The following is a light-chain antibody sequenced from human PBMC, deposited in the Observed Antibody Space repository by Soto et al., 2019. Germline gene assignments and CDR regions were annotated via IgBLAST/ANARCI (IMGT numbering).Light chain of an antibody. CDR1: ENVRTF. CDR3: QQHSHWPPWT. V-gene: IGKV3-11*01. CDR2: GAS. J-gene: IGKJ1*01. Sequence: EVLLTQSPATLSLSPGERATLSCRASENVRTFVDWYQQKPGQAPRLLIHGASNRATGIPDRFSGSGSGTDFTLTISNLEPEDFAVYYCQQHSHWPPWTFGQGTRVEIQ.